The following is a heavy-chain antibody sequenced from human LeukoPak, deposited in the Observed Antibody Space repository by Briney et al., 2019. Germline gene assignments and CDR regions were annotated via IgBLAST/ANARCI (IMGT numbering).Heavy chain of an antibody. Sequence: GGSLRLSCAASGFTFSSYGMHWVRQAPGKGLEWVAFIRYDGSNKYYADSVKGRFTISRDNSKNTLYLQMNSLRAEDTAVYYCAKEILEDYGDYDAFDIQGQGTMVTVSS. J-gene: IGHJ3*02. D-gene: IGHD4-17*01. V-gene: IGHV3-30*02. CDR3: AKEILEDYGDYDAFDI. CDR2: IRYDGSNK. CDR1: GFTFSSYG.